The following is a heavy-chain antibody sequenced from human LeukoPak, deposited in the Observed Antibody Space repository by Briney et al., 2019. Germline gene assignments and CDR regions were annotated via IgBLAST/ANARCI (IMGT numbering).Heavy chain of an antibody. CDR1: GFTFSSYA. Sequence: PGTSLRLSCAASGFTFSSYAMHWVRQAPGKGLEYVSAISSNGGSTYYANSVKGRFTISRDNSKNTLYLQMGSLRAEDMAVYYCARGRLSGSYYYFDYWGQGTLVTVSS. CDR2: ISSNGGST. CDR3: ARGRLSGSYYYFDY. V-gene: IGHV3-64*01. J-gene: IGHJ4*02. D-gene: IGHD1-26*01.